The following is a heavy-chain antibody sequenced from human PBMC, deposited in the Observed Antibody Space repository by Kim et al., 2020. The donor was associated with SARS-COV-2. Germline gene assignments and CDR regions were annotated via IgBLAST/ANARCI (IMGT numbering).Heavy chain of an antibody. V-gene: IGHV3-7*01. J-gene: IGHJ4*02. Sequence: GTEKNYTGSVRGRFTISRDNAKGSLYLQMNGLRAEDTALYYCVGADFDYWGQGTRVTVSS. CDR3: VGADFDY. CDR2: GTEK.